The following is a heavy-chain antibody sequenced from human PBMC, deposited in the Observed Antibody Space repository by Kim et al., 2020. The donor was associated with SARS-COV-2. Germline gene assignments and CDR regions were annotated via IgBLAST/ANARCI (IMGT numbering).Heavy chain of an antibody. J-gene: IGHJ4*02. Sequence: SETLSLTCTVSGGSISSSSYYWGWIRQPPGKGLEWIGSIYYSGSTYYNPSLKSRVTISVDTSKNQFSLKLSSVTAADTAVYYCAAYPSGYYYDSSVDYWGQGTLVTVSS. CDR3: AAYPSGYYYDSSVDY. CDR2: IYYSGST. CDR1: GGSISSSSYY. V-gene: IGHV4-39*01. D-gene: IGHD3-22*01.